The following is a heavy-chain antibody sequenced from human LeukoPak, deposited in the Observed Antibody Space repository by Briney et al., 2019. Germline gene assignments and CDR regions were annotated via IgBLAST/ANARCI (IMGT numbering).Heavy chain of an antibody. D-gene: IGHD5-18*01. CDR1: GFTFSSYA. CDR3: ARGLSRIQLWSDFDY. J-gene: IGHJ4*02. Sequence: PGGSLRLSCAASGFTFSSYAMSWVRQAPGKGLEWVSAISGSGGSTYYADSVKGRFTISRDNAKNSLYLQMNSLRAEDTAVYYCARGLSRIQLWSDFDYWGQGTLVTVSS. CDR2: ISGSGGST. V-gene: IGHV3-23*01.